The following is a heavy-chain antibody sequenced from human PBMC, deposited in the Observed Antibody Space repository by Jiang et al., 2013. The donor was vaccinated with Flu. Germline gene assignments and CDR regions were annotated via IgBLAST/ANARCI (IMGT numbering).Heavy chain of an antibody. CDR2: IYYSGRT. D-gene: IGHD6-13*01. CDR1: GDSISSSSYY. CDR3: ARAWSNSWYLNWYFDL. J-gene: IGHJ2*01. V-gene: IGHV4-39*07. Sequence: GPGLVKPSETLSLTCSVSGDSISSSSYYWGWIRQPPEKGLEWIGNIYYSGRTYYNPSLKSRVSISVDTSKNQFSLKLSSVTAADTAVYYCARAWSNSWYLNWYFDLWGRGSLVTVSS.